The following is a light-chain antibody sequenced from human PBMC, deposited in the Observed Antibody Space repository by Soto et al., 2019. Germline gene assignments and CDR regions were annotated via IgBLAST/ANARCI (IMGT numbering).Light chain of an antibody. V-gene: IGKV1-5*03. CDR2: KAS. CDR1: QTISSW. Sequence: DIQMTQAHSTLSGSVGDRVTITCRARQTISSWLAWYQQKPGKAPKLLIYKASTLKSGVPSRFSCSGSGTEFTLPISSLQPDDFATYYCQHYNSYSESFGQGTKGELK. J-gene: IGKJ1*01. CDR3: QHYNSYSES.